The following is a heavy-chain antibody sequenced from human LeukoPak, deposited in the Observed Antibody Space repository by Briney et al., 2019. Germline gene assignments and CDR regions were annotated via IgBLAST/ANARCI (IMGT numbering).Heavy chain of an antibody. V-gene: IGHV3-23*01. CDR1: GFSFSTNA. CDR3: ASGTYRLGDY. D-gene: IGHD3-10*01. CDR2: ISSSSVDT. Sequence: GGSLRLSCAAPGFSFSTNAISWVRKVPGKGLEWISGISSSSVDTHYAESVKGRFRVSRDNSKTTLYLQMNSLRAEDTAVYYCASGTYRLGDYWGQGVLVAVSS. J-gene: IGHJ4*02.